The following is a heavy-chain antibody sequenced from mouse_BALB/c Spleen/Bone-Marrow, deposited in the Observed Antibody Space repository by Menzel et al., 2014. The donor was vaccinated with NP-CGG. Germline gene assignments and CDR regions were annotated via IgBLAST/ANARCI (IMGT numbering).Heavy chain of an antibody. CDR1: GYTFTDYV. Sequence: QVHVKQSGPEPVKPGASVKMSCKATGYTFTDYVISRVKKRTGQGPEWIGEIFLGSGSTYYNEKFKGKATLTADKSSNTPYMQLSSLSAEGSAVCFFEGDVGYCGQGPTRTISS. CDR2: IFLGSGST. CDR3: EGDVGY. V-gene: IGHV1-77*01. D-gene: IGHD3-3*01. J-gene: IGHJ2*01.